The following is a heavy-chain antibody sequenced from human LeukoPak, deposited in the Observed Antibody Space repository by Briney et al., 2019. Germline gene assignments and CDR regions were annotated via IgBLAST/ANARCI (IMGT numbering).Heavy chain of an antibody. CDR1: GFTFSSYW. D-gene: IGHD3-22*01. CDR2: IKQDGSEK. Sequence: GGSLRLSCAASGFTFSSYWMSWVRQAPGKGLEWVANIKQDGSEKYYVDSVKGRFTISRDNAKNSLYLQMNSLRAEDTAVYYCARIDDSSGYYHGPLYYYYGMDVWGQGTTVTVSS. J-gene: IGHJ6*02. V-gene: IGHV3-7*01. CDR3: ARIDDSSGYYHGPLYYYYGMDV.